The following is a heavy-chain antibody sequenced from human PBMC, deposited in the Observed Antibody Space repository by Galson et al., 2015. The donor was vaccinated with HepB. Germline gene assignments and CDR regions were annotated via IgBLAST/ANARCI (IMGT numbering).Heavy chain of an antibody. J-gene: IGHJ6*02. Sequence: SVKVSCKASGGTFSSYTISWVRQAPGQGLEWMGRIIPILGIANYAQKFQGRVTITADKSTSTAHMELSSLRSEDTAVYYCARGPYCSSTSCYSRDYYYYGMDVWGQGTTVTVSS. CDR1: GGTFSSYT. D-gene: IGHD2-2*02. CDR2: IIPILGIA. CDR3: ARGPYCSSTSCYSRDYYYYGMDV. V-gene: IGHV1-69*02.